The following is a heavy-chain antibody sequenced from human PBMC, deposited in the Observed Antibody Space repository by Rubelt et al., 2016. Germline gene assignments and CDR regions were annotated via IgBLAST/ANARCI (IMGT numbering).Heavy chain of an antibody. Sequence: QVQLQESGPGLVKPSETLSLTGTVSGGSISSSSYYWGWIRQPPGKGLEWIGSIYCSGSTYYNPSLRSRVTISGETSKTQFSLKLSSVTAADTAVYYCARHTSSSGYYPYYFDYWGQGTLVTVSS. V-gene: IGHV4-39*01. CDR2: IYCSGST. CDR1: GGSISSSSYY. D-gene: IGHD3-22*01. CDR3: ARHTSSSGYYPYYFDY. J-gene: IGHJ4*02.